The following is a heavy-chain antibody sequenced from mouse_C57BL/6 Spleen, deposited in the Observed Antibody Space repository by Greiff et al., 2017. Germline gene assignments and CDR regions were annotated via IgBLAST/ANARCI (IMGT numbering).Heavy chain of an antibody. CDR1: GYTFTSYW. Sequence: QVQLQQSGAELVKPGASVKMSCKASGYTFTSYWITWVKQRPGQGLEWIGDIYPGSGSTNYNEKFKSKATLTVDTSSSTAYMQLSSLTSEDSAVYYCARSEVTTVVPLYYYAMDYWGQGTSVTVSS. CDR3: ARSEVTTVVPLYYYAMDY. V-gene: IGHV1-55*01. J-gene: IGHJ4*01. D-gene: IGHD1-1*01. CDR2: IYPGSGST.